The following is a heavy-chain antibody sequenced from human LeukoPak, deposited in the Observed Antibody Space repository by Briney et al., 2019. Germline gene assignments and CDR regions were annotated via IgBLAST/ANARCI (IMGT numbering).Heavy chain of an antibody. CDR1: GYTFPDYY. V-gene: IGHV1-2*02. D-gene: IGHD3-22*01. CDR2: INHNSGGS. J-gene: IGHJ6*03. Sequence: ASVKVSCQASGYTFPDYYMHWVGQAPAQGLEGVGWINHNSGGSNYAQKFLGRVTMTRDTSISTPYMELSSLGSDDTAVYYCARGGGFQYRGITTNYYMDVWGKGTTVTVSS. CDR3: ARGGGFQYRGITTNYYMDV.